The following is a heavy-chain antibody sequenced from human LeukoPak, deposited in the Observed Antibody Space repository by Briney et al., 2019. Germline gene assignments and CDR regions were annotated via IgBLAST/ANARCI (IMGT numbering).Heavy chain of an antibody. D-gene: IGHD6-13*01. V-gene: IGHV1-2*02. CDR3: ARALSTAGTSGFDY. J-gene: IGHJ4*02. Sequence: ASVKVSCKAFGYTFTGYYMHWVRQAPGQGLEWMGWINPNSGGTNYAQKFQGRVTMTRDTSISTAYMELSRLRSDDTAVYYCARALSTAGTSGFDYWGQGTLVTVSS. CDR2: INPNSGGT. CDR1: GYTFTGYY.